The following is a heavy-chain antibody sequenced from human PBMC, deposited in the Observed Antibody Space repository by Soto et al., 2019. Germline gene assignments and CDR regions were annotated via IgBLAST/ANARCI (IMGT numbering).Heavy chain of an antibody. CDR1: GFTVSSNY. J-gene: IGHJ6*02. CDR2: IYSGGST. V-gene: IGHV3-53*01. Sequence: PGGSLRLSCAASGFTVSSNYMSWVRQAPGKGLEWVSVIYSGGSTYYADSVKGRFTISRDNSKNTLYLQMNSLRAEDTAVYYCAKGAPPGSGSYFDYYYYGMDVWGQGTKVTVSS. D-gene: IGHD3-10*01. CDR3: AKGAPPGSGSYFDYYYYGMDV.